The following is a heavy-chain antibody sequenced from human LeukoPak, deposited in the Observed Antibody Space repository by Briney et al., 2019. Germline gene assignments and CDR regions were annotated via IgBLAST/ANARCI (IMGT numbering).Heavy chain of an antibody. D-gene: IGHD6-19*01. CDR1: GYIFTTYW. Sequence: GESLKISCKGSGYIFTTYWIGWVRRMPGKGLEWMGIIYPDDSDTRYSPSFQGQVTISADKSISTAYLQWSSLKASDTAMYYCARVGIAVPGVLPYFDYWGQGALVTVSS. J-gene: IGHJ4*02. CDR2: IYPDDSDT. V-gene: IGHV5-51*01. CDR3: ARVGIAVPGVLPYFDY.